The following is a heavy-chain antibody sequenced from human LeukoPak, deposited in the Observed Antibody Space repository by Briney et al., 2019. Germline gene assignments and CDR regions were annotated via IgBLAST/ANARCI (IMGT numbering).Heavy chain of an antibody. D-gene: IGHD1-26*01. Sequence: GGSLRLSCAASGFTFSTYAMSWVHQAPGKGLEWVSGLSGSGSSAYYADSVKGRFTISRDNSKNTLYLQVNSLRAEDTAVYYCAKGGKWDVTPFDYWGQGTLVTVSS. V-gene: IGHV3-23*01. CDR3: AKGGKWDVTPFDY. J-gene: IGHJ4*02. CDR1: GFTFSTYA. CDR2: LSGSGSSA.